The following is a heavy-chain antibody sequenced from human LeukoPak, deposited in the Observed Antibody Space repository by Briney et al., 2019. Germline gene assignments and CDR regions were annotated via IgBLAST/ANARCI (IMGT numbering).Heavy chain of an antibody. J-gene: IGHJ4*02. CDR3: ARYIYYYDSSGYLQSFDY. Sequence: PSETLSLTCTVSGGSISRRNYYWGWIRQHPGKGLEWIGYIYYSGSTYYNPSLKSRVTISVDTSKNQFSLKLSSVTAADTAVYYCARYIYYYDSSGYLQSFDYWGQGTLVTVSS. D-gene: IGHD3-22*01. CDR2: IYYSGST. CDR1: GGSISRRNYY. V-gene: IGHV4-31*03.